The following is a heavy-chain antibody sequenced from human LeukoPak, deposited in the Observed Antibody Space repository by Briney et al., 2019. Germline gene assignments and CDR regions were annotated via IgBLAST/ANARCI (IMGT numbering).Heavy chain of an antibody. CDR2: IFYNGSP. CDR1: GGSISSGSYY. V-gene: IGHV4-39*07. D-gene: IGHD4-23*01. CDR3: ARIMTKVAFLFDY. J-gene: IGHJ4*02. Sequence: SETLSLTCTVSGGSISSGSYYWGWIRQPPGKGLEWIASIFYNGSPYYNPSLQSRVTISLDTSKNQFSLKLKSVTAADTAVYYCARIMTKVAFLFDYWGQGTLVTVSS.